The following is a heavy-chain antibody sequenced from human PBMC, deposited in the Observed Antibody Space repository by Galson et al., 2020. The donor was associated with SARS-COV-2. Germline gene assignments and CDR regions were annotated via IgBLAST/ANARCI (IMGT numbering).Heavy chain of an antibody. CDR2: INHSGNT. D-gene: IGHD1-26*01. CDR1: GGSFSPYY. CDR3: ARGGIQGVAPGFDY. J-gene: IGHJ4*02. V-gene: IGHV4-34*01. Sequence: SQTLSLTCAVYGGSFSPYYWSWVRKPPGKGLEWIGEINHSGNTNYNPSLKSRVTMSVDTSKHQLSLKVTSVTAADTAVYYCARGGIQGVAPGFDYWGQGTLVTVSS.